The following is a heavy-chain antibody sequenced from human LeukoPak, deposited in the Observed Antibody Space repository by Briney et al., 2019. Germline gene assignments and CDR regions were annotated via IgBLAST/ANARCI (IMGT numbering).Heavy chain of an antibody. CDR3: ARDAPYYDSSGRFDY. J-gene: IGHJ4*02. CDR1: GYTFTSYG. CDR2: ISAYNGNT. Sequence: ASVNVSCKASGYTFTSYGISWVRQAPGQGLECMGWISAYNGNTNYAQKLQGRVTMTTDTSTSTAYMELRSLRSDDTAVYYCARDAPYYDSSGRFDYWGQGTLVTVSS. D-gene: IGHD3-22*01. V-gene: IGHV1-18*01.